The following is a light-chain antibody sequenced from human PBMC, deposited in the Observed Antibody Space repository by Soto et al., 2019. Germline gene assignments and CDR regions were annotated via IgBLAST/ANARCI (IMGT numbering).Light chain of an antibody. J-gene: IGKJ2*01. CDR1: QSVSSSY. Sequence: EIVLTQSPGTLSLSPGERATLSCRASQSVSSSYLAWYQQKPGQAPRLLIYGASNRATGIPDTFRGSGSGTDFSLPISRLEPEDFPIYYCQQYGSSPYTFGQGTPLEIK. CDR2: GAS. V-gene: IGKV3-20*01. CDR3: QQYGSSPYT.